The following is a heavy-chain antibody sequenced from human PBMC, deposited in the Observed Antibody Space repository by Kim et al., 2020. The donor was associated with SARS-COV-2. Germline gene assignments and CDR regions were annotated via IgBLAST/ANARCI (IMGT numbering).Heavy chain of an antibody. V-gene: IGHV5-51*01. Sequence: DTRYSPTFQSQVTISADKSISTAYLQWSSLRASDTAMYYCARWGNWFDPWGQGTLVTVSS. CDR3: ARWGNWFDP. D-gene: IGHD3-16*01. J-gene: IGHJ5*02. CDR2: DT.